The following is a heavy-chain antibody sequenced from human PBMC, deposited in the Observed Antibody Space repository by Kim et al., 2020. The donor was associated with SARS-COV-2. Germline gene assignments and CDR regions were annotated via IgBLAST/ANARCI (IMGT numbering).Heavy chain of an antibody. CDR2: ISYDGSNK. CDR3: AREYYDFWSGYYSY. D-gene: IGHD3-3*01. Sequence: GGSLRLSCAASGFTFSSYAMHWVRQAPGKGLEWVAVISYDGSNKYYADSVKGRFTISRDNSKNTLHLQMNSLRAEDTAVYYCAREYYDFWSGYYSYWGQGTLVTVSS. J-gene: IGHJ4*02. CDR1: GFTFSSYA. V-gene: IGHV3-30-3*01.